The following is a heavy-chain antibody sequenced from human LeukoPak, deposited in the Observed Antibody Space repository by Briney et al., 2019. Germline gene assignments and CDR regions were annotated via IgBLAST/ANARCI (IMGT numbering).Heavy chain of an antibody. D-gene: IGHD3-22*01. CDR2: INHSGST. V-gene: IGHV4-34*01. CDR3: SRVGYNYDSSGYYYALDY. Sequence: SETLSLTCAVYGGSFSGYYWNWIRQPPGKGLEWIGEINHSGSTNYNPSLKSRVTISVDTSKNQFSLKLSSVTAADTAVYYCSRVGYNYDSSGYYYALDYWGQGTLVTVSS. J-gene: IGHJ4*02. CDR1: GGSFSGYY.